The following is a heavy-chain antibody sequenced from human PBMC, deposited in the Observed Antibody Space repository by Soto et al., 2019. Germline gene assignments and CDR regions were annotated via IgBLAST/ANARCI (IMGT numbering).Heavy chain of an antibody. D-gene: IGHD3-10*01. CDR2: ISSSSSYT. J-gene: IGHJ3*02. CDR1: GFTFSDYY. Sequence: QVQLVESGGGLVKPGGSLRLSCAASGFTFSDYYMSWIRQAPGKGLEWVSYISSSSSYTNYADSVKGRFTISRDNAKNXLYLQMNSLRAEDTAVYYCARPLYAYGSGNDAFDIWGQGTMVTVSS. V-gene: IGHV3-11*05. CDR3: ARPLYAYGSGNDAFDI.